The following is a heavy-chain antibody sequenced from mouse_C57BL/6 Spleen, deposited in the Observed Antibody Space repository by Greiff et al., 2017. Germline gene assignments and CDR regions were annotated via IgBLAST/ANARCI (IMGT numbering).Heavy chain of an antibody. CDR2: ISSGGSYT. V-gene: IGHV5-6*01. CDR3: ARQNWDHWYFDV. D-gene: IGHD4-1*01. Sequence: EVKLVESGGDLVKPGGSLKLSCAASGFTFSSYGMSWVRQTPDKRLEWVATISSGGSYTYYPDSVKGRFTISRDNAKNTLYLQMSSLKSEDTAMYYCARQNWDHWYFDVWGTGTTVTVSS. J-gene: IGHJ1*03. CDR1: GFTFSSYG.